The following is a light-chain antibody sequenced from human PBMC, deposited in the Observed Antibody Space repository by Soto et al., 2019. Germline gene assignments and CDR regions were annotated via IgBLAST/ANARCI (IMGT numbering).Light chain of an antibody. Sequence: EIVLTQSQGTLPLSPGERATLSCRASQSVSSSYLAWYQQKPGQAPRLLIYGASSRATVIPDRFSGSGSGTDFTVTIIRLEPEDFAVYYCHQYGSSPYTFGQGTQLEIK. V-gene: IGKV3-20*01. CDR1: QSVSSSY. CDR2: GAS. J-gene: IGKJ2*01. CDR3: HQYGSSPYT.